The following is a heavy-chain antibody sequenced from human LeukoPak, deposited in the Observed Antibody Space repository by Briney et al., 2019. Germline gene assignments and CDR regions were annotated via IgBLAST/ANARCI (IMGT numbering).Heavy chain of an antibody. CDR3: ARDPSYYDSSGYYY. V-gene: IGHV3-21*01. Sequence: GALRLSCAASGFTFSSYSMNWVRQAPGKGLEWVSSISSSSSYIYYADSVKGRFTISRDNAKNSLYLQMNSLRAEDTAVYYCARDPSYYDSSGYYYWGQGTLVTVSS. D-gene: IGHD3-22*01. CDR1: GFTFSSYS. J-gene: IGHJ4*02. CDR2: ISSSSSYI.